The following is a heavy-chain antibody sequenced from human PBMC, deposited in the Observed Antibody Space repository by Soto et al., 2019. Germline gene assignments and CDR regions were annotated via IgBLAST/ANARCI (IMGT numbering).Heavy chain of an antibody. D-gene: IGHD3-10*01. J-gene: IGHJ4*02. CDR3: ARVSDNYYGSGSYPFDY. V-gene: IGHV4-34*01. CDR2: INHSGST. Sequence: SETLSLTCAVYGGSFSGYYWSWIRQPPGKGLEWIGEINHSGSTNYNPSLKSRVTISVDTSKNQFSLKLSSVTAADTAVYYCARVSDNYYGSGSYPFDYWGQGTLVTVSS. CDR1: GGSFSGYY.